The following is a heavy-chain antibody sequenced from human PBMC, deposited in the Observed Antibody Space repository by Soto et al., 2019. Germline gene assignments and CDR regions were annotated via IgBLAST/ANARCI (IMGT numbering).Heavy chain of an antibody. Sequence: SETLSLTCTVSGDSISGVASFWSWICQPPGKGLEWIANVYYSGSSYYNPSLKSRLTISVDTTKNQFSLQLKSMTAADTAVYYCAKLSCTSSTCYFPGWFDPWGQGTLVTVSS. CDR1: GDSISGVASF. V-gene: IGHV4-31*03. CDR2: VYYSGSS. J-gene: IGHJ5*02. CDR3: AKLSCTSSTCYFPGWFDP. D-gene: IGHD2-2*01.